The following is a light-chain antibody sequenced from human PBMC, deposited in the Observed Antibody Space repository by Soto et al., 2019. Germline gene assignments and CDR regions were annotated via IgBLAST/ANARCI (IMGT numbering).Light chain of an antibody. CDR3: QQSYSIPWT. CDR1: QSISSY. J-gene: IGKJ1*01. V-gene: IGKV1-39*01. CDR2: AAS. Sequence: DIQMTQSPSSLAASVGDRVTITCRASQSISSYLNWYQQKPGKAPKVLIYAASSLQSGIPSRFSGSGSGTDFTLTISSLQPEDFATYYCQQSYSIPWTFGQGTKVEIK.